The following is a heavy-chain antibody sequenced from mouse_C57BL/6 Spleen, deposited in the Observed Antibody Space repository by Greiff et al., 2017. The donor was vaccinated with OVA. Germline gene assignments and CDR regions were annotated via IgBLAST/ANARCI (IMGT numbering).Heavy chain of an antibody. D-gene: IGHD1-1*01. CDR1: GYTFTSYW. V-gene: IGHV1-72*01. CDR3: ARSPPFITTVVATDWYFDV. CDR2: IDPNSGGT. J-gene: IGHJ1*03. Sequence: QVQLQQPGAELVKPGASVKLSCKASGYTFTSYWMHWVKQRPGRGLEWIGRIDPNSGGTKYNEKFKSKATLTVDKSSSTASMQLIRLKSEASAVYYCARSPPFITTVVATDWYFDVWGTGTTVTVSS.